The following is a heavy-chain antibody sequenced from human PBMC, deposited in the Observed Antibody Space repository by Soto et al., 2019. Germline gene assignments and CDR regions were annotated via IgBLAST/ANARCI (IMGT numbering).Heavy chain of an antibody. V-gene: IGHV3-53*04. J-gene: IGHJ4*02. CDR1: GFTVSSNY. CDR3: ARVNWNDPYCYFDY. CDR2: IYSGGST. Sequence: EVQLVESGGGLVQPGGSLRLSCAASGFTVSSNYMSWVRQAPGKGLEWVSVIYSGGSTSYADSGKGRFTISRHNSKNTLYLQMSSLRAEDTAVYYCARVNWNDPYCYFDYWGQGTLVTVSS. D-gene: IGHD1-1*01.